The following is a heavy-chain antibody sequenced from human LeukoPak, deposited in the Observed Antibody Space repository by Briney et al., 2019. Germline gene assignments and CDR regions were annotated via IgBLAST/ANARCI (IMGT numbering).Heavy chain of an antibody. CDR1: GGSISSYY. V-gene: IGHV4-59*12. D-gene: IGHD3-16*01. Sequence: SETLSLTCTVSGGSISSYYWSWIRQPPGKGLEWIGYIYYSGSTYYNPSLKSRVTISVDTSKNQFSLKLSSVTAADTAVYYCARGVRLGWFDPWGQGTLVTVSS. J-gene: IGHJ5*02. CDR2: IYYSGST. CDR3: ARGVRLGWFDP.